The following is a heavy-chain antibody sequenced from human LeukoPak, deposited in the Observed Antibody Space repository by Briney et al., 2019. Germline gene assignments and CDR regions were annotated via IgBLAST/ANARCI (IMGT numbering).Heavy chain of an antibody. CDR1: GFTFSSYA. CDR3: ARIQVDTAMTHDAFDI. Sequence: PGRSLRLSCAASGFTFSSYAMHWVRQAPGKGLEWVAVISYDGSNKYYADSVKGRFTISRDNSKNTVYLQMNSLRAEDTAVYYCARIQVDTAMTHDAFDIWGQGTMVTVSS. V-gene: IGHV3-30*04. J-gene: IGHJ3*02. CDR2: ISYDGSNK. D-gene: IGHD5-18*01.